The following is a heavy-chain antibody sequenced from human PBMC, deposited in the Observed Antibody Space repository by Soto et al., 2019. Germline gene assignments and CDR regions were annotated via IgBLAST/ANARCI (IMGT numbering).Heavy chain of an antibody. CDR2: INPSGGST. CDR3: ARDHRDFQGGMDV. CDR1: GYTYTSHY. D-gene: IGHD3-3*01. J-gene: IGHJ6*02. Sequence: ASVKVSYKASGYTYTSHYMHWVRQAPGQGLEWMGIINPSGGSTSYAQKFQGRVTMTRDTSTSTVYMELSSLRSEDTAVYYCARDHRDFQGGMDVWGQGTTVTISS. V-gene: IGHV1-46*01.